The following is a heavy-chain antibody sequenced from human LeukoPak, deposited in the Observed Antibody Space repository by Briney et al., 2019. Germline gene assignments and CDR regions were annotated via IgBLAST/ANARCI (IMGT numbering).Heavy chain of an antibody. Sequence: PSETLSLTCAVSGVSVSDYYWSWIRQPPEKGLEWIGEVSPGGYTTYNPSLRSRVIISEDTSENQLSLNVTSVTAADTALYYCARIRCGRGQARCYNHWAQGSLVTVSS. CDR2: VSPGGYT. CDR3: ARIRCGRGQARCYNH. CDR1: GVSVSDYY. D-gene: IGHD2-21*01. J-gene: IGHJ5*02. V-gene: IGHV4-34*01.